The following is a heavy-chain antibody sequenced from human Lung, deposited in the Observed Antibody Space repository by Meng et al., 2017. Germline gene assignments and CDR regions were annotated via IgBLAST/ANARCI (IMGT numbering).Heavy chain of an antibody. Sequence: VQVGRSGAEVRKPGSPVKVSCKASGGTFSSYAISWVRQAPGQGLEWMGGIIPIFGTANYAQKFQGRVTITADESTSTAYMELSSLRSEDTAVYYCARAEDYYDSSGYYYGLDYWGQGTLVTVSS. CDR1: GGTFSSYA. D-gene: IGHD3-22*01. CDR2: IIPIFGTA. CDR3: ARAEDYYDSSGYYYGLDY. J-gene: IGHJ4*02. V-gene: IGHV1-69*01.